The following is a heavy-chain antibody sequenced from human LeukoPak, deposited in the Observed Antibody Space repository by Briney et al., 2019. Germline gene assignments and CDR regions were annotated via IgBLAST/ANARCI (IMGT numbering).Heavy chain of an antibody. Sequence: PGGSLRLSCAASRFTFSNYSMNWVRQAPGKGLEWVSSISSSSSYIYYADSVKGRFTISRDNAKNSLYLQMNSLRAEDTAVYYCARDAKYYYDSSGYYYFDYWGQGTLVTVSS. J-gene: IGHJ4*02. CDR1: RFTFSNYS. V-gene: IGHV3-21*01. D-gene: IGHD3-22*01. CDR2: ISSSSSYI. CDR3: ARDAKYYYDSSGYYYFDY.